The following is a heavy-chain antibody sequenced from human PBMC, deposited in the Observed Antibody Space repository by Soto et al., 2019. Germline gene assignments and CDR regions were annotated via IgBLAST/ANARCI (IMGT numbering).Heavy chain of an antibody. J-gene: IGHJ4*02. CDR3: ARDRLTGGFRYEY. V-gene: IGHV1-8*01. Sequence: KWVRQATGQGREWMGWMNPNSTNTGYAQKFQGRITMTTNTSISIGYMELNSLRAEDTALYYCARDRLTGGFRYEYWGQGTLVTVSS. D-gene: IGHD3-9*01. CDR2: MNPNSTNT.